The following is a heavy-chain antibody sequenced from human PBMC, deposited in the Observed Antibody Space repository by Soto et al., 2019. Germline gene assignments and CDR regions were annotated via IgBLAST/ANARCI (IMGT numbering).Heavy chain of an antibody. CDR1: GFTFSNAW. CDR2: IKSKTDGGTT. CDR3: TTLAAAGVNVRYYCYGMDV. J-gene: IGHJ6*02. Sequence: EVQLVESGGGLVKPGGSLRLSCAASGFTFSNAWMSWVRQAPGKGLEWVGRIKSKTDGGTTDYAAPVKGRFTISRDDSKNTLYLQMNSLKTEDTAVYYCTTLAAAGVNVRYYCYGMDVWGQGTTVTVSS. D-gene: IGHD6-13*01. V-gene: IGHV3-15*01.